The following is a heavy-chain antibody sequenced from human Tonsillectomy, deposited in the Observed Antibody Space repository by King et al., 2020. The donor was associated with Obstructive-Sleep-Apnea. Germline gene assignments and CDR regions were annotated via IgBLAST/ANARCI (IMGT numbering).Heavy chain of an antibody. CDR1: GGSISGYY. CDR3: AKDGGSHPLFEY. D-gene: IGHD3-16*01. J-gene: IGHJ4*02. CDR2: IYYSGST. V-gene: IGHV4-59*01. Sequence: QLQESGPGLVKPSETLSLTCTVSGGSISGYYWSWIRQPPGKGLEWIGYIYYSGSTNYNPSLKSRVTISVDASKNQFSLKLSSVIAADTAVYYCAKDGGSHPLFEYWGQGTLVTVSS.